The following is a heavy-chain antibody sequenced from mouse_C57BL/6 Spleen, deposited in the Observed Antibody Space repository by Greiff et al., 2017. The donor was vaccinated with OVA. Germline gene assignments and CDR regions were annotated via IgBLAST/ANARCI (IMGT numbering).Heavy chain of an antibody. CDR1: GYTFTDYY. J-gene: IGHJ3*01. CDR2: INPNNGGT. Sequence: EVQLQQSGPELVKPGASVKISCKASGYTFTDYYMNWVKQSHGKSLEWIGDINPNNGGTSYNQKFKGKATLTVDKSSSTAYMELRSLTSEDSAVYYWARGGLWLRRESRFAYWGQGTLVTVSA. CDR3: ARGGLWLRRESRFAY. D-gene: IGHD2-2*01. V-gene: IGHV1-26*01.